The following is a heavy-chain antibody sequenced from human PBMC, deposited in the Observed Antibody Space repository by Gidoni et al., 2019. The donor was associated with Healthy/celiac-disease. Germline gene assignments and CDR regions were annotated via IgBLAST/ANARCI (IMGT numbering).Heavy chain of an antibody. CDR2: IKSKSDGGTT. V-gene: IGHV3-15*01. CDR3: TTGDVDYCSSTSCQALVFDY. J-gene: IGHJ4*02. D-gene: IGHD2-2*01. CDR1: GFTFSNAW. Sequence: EVQLVESGGGLVKPGGSLRLSCEASGFTFSNAWMSWVRQAPGKGRGWVGRIKSKSDGGTTDYAAPVKGRFTISRDDSKTTLYLQMNSLKTEDTAVYYCTTGDVDYCSSTSCQALVFDYWGQGTLVTVSS.